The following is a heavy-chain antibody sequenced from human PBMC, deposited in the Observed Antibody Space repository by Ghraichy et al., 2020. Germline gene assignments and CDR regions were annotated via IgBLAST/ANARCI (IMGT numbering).Heavy chain of an antibody. CDR2: IIPIFGTA. V-gene: IGHV1-69*13. Sequence: SVKVSCKASGGTFSSYAISWVRQAPGQGLEWMGGIIPIFGTANYAQKFQGRVTITADESTSTAYMELSSLRSEDTAVYYCARAARPYYDFWSGYSSDYYYYGMDVWGQGTTVTVSS. CDR1: GGTFSSYA. J-gene: IGHJ6*02. CDR3: ARAARPYYDFWSGYSSDYYYYGMDV. D-gene: IGHD3-3*01.